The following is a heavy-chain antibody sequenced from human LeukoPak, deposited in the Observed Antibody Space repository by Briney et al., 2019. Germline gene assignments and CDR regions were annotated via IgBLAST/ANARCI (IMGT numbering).Heavy chain of an antibody. CDR3: AKEVSRVTTFYFDY. V-gene: IGHV3-23*01. Sequence: PGGSLRLSCAASEFXFNSYAISWVRQAPGKGLEWVSAISGGGANTYYADSVKGRFTISRDNSKNTLYLQMNSLRAEDTAVYYCAKEVSRVTTFYFDYWGQGTLVTVSS. D-gene: IGHD4-17*01. CDR1: EFXFNSYA. CDR2: ISGGGANT. J-gene: IGHJ4*02.